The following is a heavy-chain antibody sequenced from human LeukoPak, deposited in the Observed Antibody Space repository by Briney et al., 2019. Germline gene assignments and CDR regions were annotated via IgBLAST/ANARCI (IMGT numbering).Heavy chain of an antibody. CDR3: ARRTVTIVSNWFDP. Sequence: PSETLSLTCTVSGGSISSYYWSWIRQPPGKGLEWIGYIYYSGSTNYNPSLKSRVTISVDTSKNQFSLKLSSVTAADTAVYYCARRTVTIVSNWFDPWGQGTLVTVS. V-gene: IGHV4-59*08. J-gene: IGHJ5*02. CDR2: IYYSGST. CDR1: GGSISSYY. D-gene: IGHD4-11*01.